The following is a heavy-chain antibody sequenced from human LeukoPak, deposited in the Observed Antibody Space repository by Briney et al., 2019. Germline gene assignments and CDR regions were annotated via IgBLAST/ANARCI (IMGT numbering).Heavy chain of an antibody. CDR2: INSDGSST. V-gene: IGHV3-74*01. D-gene: IGHD6-19*01. CDR1: GFTFSSYW. Sequence: PGGSLRLSCAASGFTFSSYWMHWVRQAPGKGLVWVSRINSDGSSTSYADSVKGRFTISRDNAKNTLYLQMNSLRAEDTAVYYCARQRPKYSSGSKCDYWGQGTLVTVSS. J-gene: IGHJ4*02. CDR3: ARQRPKYSSGSKCDY.